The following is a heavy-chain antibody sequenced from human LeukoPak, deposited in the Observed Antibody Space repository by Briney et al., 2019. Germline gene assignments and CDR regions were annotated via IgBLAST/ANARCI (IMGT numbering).Heavy chain of an antibody. Sequence: GSLRLSCAASGFTFSSYAMSWVRQAPGKGLEWVSAISGSGGSTYYADSVKGRFTISRDNSKNTLYLQMNSLRAEDTAVYYCAKVASYDYVWGSYRDDFDYWGQGTLVTVSS. CDR2: ISGSGGST. D-gene: IGHD3-16*02. V-gene: IGHV3-23*01. CDR3: AKVASYDYVWGSYRDDFDY. J-gene: IGHJ4*02. CDR1: GFTFSSYA.